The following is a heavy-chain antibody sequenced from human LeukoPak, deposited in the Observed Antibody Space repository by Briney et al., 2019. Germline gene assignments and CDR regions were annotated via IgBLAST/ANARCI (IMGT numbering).Heavy chain of an antibody. D-gene: IGHD5-18*01. J-gene: IGHJ4*02. Sequence: PSQTLSLTCTVSGGSISSGDYYWSWIRQPPGKGLEWIGYIYYSGSTYYNPSLKSRVTISVDTSKNQVSLKLSSVTAADTAVYYCARDRVQGYSYGTADYWGQGTLVTVSS. CDR1: GGSISSGDYY. CDR3: ARDRVQGYSYGTADY. V-gene: IGHV4-30-4*08. CDR2: IYYSGST.